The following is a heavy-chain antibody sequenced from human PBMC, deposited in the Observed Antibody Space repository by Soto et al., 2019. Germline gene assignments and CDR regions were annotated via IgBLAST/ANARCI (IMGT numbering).Heavy chain of an antibody. D-gene: IGHD5-12*01. CDR3: ATYNGYDSYYFDS. V-gene: IGHV3-73*01. Sequence: EVQLVESGGGLVQPGGSLKVSCAASGFTFSGSGMHWVRQASGKGLEWIGHIRTKANTYATAYAASVKGRFTISRDDSRSTAYLLMNSLKTEDTAVYHCATYNGYDSYYFDSWGRGILVTVSS. CDR2: IRTKANTYAT. CDR1: GFTFSGSG. J-gene: IGHJ4*02.